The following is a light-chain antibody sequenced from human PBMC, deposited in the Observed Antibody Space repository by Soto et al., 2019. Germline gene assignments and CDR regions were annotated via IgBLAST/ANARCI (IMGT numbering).Light chain of an antibody. CDR2: GAS. Sequence: EIMMTQSPFTLSVSPGERATLSCRASQIVTTKVAWYQQRPGQAPRLLIFGASTRATGIPARFSGSGSGTDFTLTISRLEPEDFAVYYCQQYGSSPTFGQGTKV. J-gene: IGKJ1*01. CDR1: QIVTTK. V-gene: IGKV3-20*01. CDR3: QQYGSSPT.